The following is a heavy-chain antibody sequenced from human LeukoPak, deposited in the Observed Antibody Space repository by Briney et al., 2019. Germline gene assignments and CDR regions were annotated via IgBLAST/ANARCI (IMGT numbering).Heavy chain of an antibody. CDR1: GYSFTSYW. D-gene: IGHD2-8*01. CDR2: IYPDDSDT. J-gene: IGHJ6*03. CDR3: ARLAFCTNAVCFSNYYYSMGV. V-gene: IGHV5-51*01. Sequence: GGSLKISCKGSGYSFTSYWIGWVRQMPGKGLEWMGIIYPDDSDTKYSPSFQGQVTISADKSISTDYLQWSSLKASDTAMYYCARLAFCTNAVCFSNYYYSMGVWGRGTTVTVSS.